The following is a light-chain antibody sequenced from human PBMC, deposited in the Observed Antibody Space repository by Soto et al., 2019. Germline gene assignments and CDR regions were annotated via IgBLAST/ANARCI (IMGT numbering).Light chain of an antibody. Sequence: EILMTQSPAILSVSRGEGASLSCRASENVRTKVGWYQQKAGQAPRFLIYGASTRATGVPDRFSGSGSGTQFTLTISSLQSEDFAVYYCQQYNNWPTWTFGQGTKVDIK. CDR1: ENVRTK. CDR3: QQYNNWPTWT. V-gene: IGKV3-15*01. CDR2: GAS. J-gene: IGKJ1*01.